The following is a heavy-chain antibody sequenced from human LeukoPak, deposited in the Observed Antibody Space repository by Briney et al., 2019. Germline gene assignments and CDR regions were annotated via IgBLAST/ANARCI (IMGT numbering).Heavy chain of an antibody. J-gene: IGHJ4*02. CDR2: ISSSSSYI. D-gene: IGHD6-19*01. Sequence: PGGSLRLSCAASGFTFSSYSMNWVRQAPGKGLEWVSSISSSSSYIYYADSVEGRFTISRDNAKNSLYLQMNSLRAEDTAVYYCARDHVAVAGCIDYWGQGTLVTVSS. CDR3: ARDHVAVAGCIDY. CDR1: GFTFSSYS. V-gene: IGHV3-21*01.